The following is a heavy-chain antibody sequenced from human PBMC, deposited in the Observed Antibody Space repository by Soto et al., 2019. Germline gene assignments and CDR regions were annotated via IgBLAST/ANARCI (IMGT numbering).Heavy chain of an antibody. CDR3: AAGGGLPRYY. V-gene: IGHV4-30-2*01. D-gene: IGHD5-12*01. CDR1: GGSISSGGYS. Sequence: QLQLQESGSGLVKPSQTLSLTCAVSGGSISSGGYSWSWFRQPPGKGLEWIGYIYHSGSTYDNPSLKSRVTIAVDRSKNQFSLKLSSVTAADTAVYYWAAGGGLPRYYWGQGTLVTVSS. J-gene: IGHJ4*02. CDR2: IYHSGST.